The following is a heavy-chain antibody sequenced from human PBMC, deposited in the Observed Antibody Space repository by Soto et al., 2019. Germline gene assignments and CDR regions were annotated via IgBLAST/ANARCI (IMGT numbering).Heavy chain of an antibody. V-gene: IGHV4-34*01. CDR1: GESFSGYI. D-gene: IGHD6-19*01. CDR3: ARGLITGSHYSGGWYYFDS. CDR2: INHSGSA. Sequence: PSETLSLTCAVYGESFSGYIWTWIRQTPGKGLQWIGQINHSGSAYYNPPLKSRVTISVHTSNSQFSLELSSVTAADTAVYYCARGLITGSHYSGGWYYFDSWGQGTQVTVSS. J-gene: IGHJ4*02.